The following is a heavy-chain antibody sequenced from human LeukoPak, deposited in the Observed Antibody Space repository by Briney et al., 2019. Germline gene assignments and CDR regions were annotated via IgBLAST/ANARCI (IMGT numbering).Heavy chain of an antibody. V-gene: IGHV4-39*01. CDR1: GDSISSTAYY. Sequence: SETLSLTCTVSGDSISSTAYYWGWSRQPPGKGLEWLGMIHFSGTIYNNPSLMSRVTISVDTSKNQFSLKLTSVTAADTAVYYCTGGFDHAKSGYWGQGTLVTVSS. J-gene: IGHJ4*02. D-gene: IGHD3-16*01. CDR3: TGGFDHAKSGY. CDR2: IHFSGTI.